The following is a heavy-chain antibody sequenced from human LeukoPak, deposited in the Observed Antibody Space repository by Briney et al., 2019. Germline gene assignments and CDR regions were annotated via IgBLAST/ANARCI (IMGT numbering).Heavy chain of an antibody. D-gene: IGHD5-18*01. V-gene: IGHV3-23*01. J-gene: IGHJ4*02. CDR2: ISGSGGST. CDR1: GFTFSSYA. CDR3: AKRTGRDTREY. Sequence: PGGSLRLSCAASGFTFSSYAMSWVRQAPGKGLEWVSAISGSGGSTYYADSVKGRFSISRDNSNNTLYLQMNSLGAEDTAVYYCAKRTGRDTREYWGQGTLVTVSS.